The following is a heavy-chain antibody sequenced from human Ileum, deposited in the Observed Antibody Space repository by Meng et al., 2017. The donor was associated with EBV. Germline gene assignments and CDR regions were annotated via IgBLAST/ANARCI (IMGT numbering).Heavy chain of an antibody. CDR2: IPNRGSS. Sequence: QFRRSGPTPVKPTEPLSLTCPVTGDSITNHNWWAWVRQPPWKGLEWIGEIPNRGSSAYNPSLKSRVSMSIDKSKNQFSLKLTSVTAADTAVYHCLRGSGGSVWGQGTLVTVSS. V-gene: IGHV4-4*02. CDR3: LRGSGGSV. CDR1: GDSITNHNW. D-gene: IGHD3-10*01. J-gene: IGHJ1*01.